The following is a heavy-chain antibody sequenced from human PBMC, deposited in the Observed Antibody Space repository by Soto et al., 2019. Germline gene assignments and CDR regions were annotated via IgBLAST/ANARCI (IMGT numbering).Heavy chain of an antibody. CDR3: ARSFPANYDFWSGYYGAFDI. V-gene: IGHV4-39*01. D-gene: IGHD3-3*01. CDR2: IYYSGST. J-gene: IGHJ3*02. Sequence: SETLSLTCTASGGSISSSSYYWGWIRQPPGKGLEWIGSIYYSGSTYYNPSLKSRVTISVDTSKNQFSLKLSSVTAADTAVYYCARSFPANYDFWSGYYGAFDIWGQGTMVTVSS. CDR1: GGSISSSSYY.